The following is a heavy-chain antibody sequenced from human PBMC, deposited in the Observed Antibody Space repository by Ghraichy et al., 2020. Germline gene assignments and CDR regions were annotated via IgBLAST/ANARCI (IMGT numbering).Heavy chain of an antibody. V-gene: IGHV3-7*01. CDR3: ARVGREWNPYYFDY. J-gene: IGHJ4*02. D-gene: IGHD3-3*01. Sequence: GGSLRLSCAASGFTFPNYWMTWVRQAPGKGLEWVANIRLDGSEKYYVDSVKGRFTISRDNAKNSLYLQMNSLRAEDTAVYYCARVGREWNPYYFDYWGQGTLVTVSS. CDR1: GFTFPNYW. CDR2: IRLDGSEK.